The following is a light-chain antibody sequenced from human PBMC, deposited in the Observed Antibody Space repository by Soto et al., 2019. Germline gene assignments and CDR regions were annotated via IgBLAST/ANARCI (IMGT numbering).Light chain of an antibody. CDR1: QSVSSTF. Sequence: VLTQSPITLSLSPGERATLSCRAGQSVSSTFLTWYQQKPGQAPRLLIYGASNRATGTPDRFSGSGSGTDFTLTISRLEPEDFAVYYCQQYDNLSWTFGQGTKVDI. CDR2: GAS. J-gene: IGKJ1*01. V-gene: IGKV3-20*01. CDR3: QQYDNLSWT.